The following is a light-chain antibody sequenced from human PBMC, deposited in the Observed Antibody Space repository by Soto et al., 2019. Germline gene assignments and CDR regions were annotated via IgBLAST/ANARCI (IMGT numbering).Light chain of an antibody. CDR2: ADS. CDR1: QSVSGY. Sequence: EIVLTQSPATLSLSPGETATLSCRASQSVSGYIGWYQQKPGQAPRLLIYADSNRATGIPARFSGSGSGTDFTLAISSLEPEDFAVYYCQQRSNWLTFGGGTKVDIK. V-gene: IGKV3-11*01. CDR3: QQRSNWLT. J-gene: IGKJ4*01.